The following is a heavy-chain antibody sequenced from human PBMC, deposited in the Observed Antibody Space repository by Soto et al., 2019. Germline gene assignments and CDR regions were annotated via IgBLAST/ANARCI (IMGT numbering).Heavy chain of an antibody. J-gene: IGHJ4*02. V-gene: IGHV4-59*08. CDR3: ARRYGYYFDY. CDR2: IYYSGST. D-gene: IGHD4-17*01. CDR1: GGSISSYY. Sequence: PSETLSVTCTVAGGSISSYYWSWIRQPPGKGLEWIGYIYYSGSTNYNPSLKSRVTISVDTSKNQLSLKLSSVTAADTAVYYCARRYGYYFDYWGQGTLVTVSS.